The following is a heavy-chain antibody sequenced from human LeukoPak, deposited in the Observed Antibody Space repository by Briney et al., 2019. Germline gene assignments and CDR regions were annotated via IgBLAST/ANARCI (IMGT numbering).Heavy chain of an antibody. CDR1: GGTFSSYA. V-gene: IGHV1-69*04. Sequence: ASVKVSCKASGGTFSSYAIRWVRQAPEQGLEWMGRIIPILGIANYAQKFQGRVTITADKSTSTAYMELSSLRSEDTAVYYCATPTTPSDYYYYYGMDVWGQGTTVTVSS. CDR3: ATPTTPSDYYYYYGMDV. J-gene: IGHJ6*02. D-gene: IGHD4-17*01. CDR2: IIPILGIA.